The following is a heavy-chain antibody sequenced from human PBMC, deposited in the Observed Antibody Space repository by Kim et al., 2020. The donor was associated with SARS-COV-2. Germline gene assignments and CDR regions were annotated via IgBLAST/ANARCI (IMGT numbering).Heavy chain of an antibody. J-gene: IGHJ4*02. CDR2: VYHTGDT. CDR3: ASLRIPGDFDF. D-gene: IGHD5-12*01. CDR1: GDSVTNSNYY. V-gene: IGHV4-39*07. Sequence: SETLSLTCRVSGDSVTNSNYYWSWIRQPPGKGLQWIANVYHTGDTYYNPSLRSRVLISIDTSKNQFSLTLTFVTAADTALYFCASLRIPGDFDFWGQGTLITVAS.